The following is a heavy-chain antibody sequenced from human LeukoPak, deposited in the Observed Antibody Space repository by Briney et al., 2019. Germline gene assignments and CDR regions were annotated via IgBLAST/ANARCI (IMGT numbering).Heavy chain of an antibody. D-gene: IGHD3-10*01. CDR1: GFTFSSYT. CDR3: ARDRNYGLDY. Sequence: GESLRLSCAASGFTFSSYTVNWVRQAPGKGLKWVSYITGSSSTIYYADSVKGRFTISRDNAKNSLYLQMSSLRAEDTAVYYCARDRNYGLDYWGQGTLVTVSS. J-gene: IGHJ4*02. V-gene: IGHV3-48*04. CDR2: ITGSSSTI.